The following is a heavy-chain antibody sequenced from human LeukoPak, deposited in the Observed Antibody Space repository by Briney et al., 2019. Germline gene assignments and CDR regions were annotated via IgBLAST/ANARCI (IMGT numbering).Heavy chain of an antibody. V-gene: IGHV1-69*05. CDR3: ARRRGRGGNDYFDY. CDR1: GGTFSSYA. D-gene: IGHD4-23*01. J-gene: IGHJ4*02. CDR2: IIPIFGTA. Sequence: SVKVSCKASGGTFSSYAISWVRQAPGQGLEWMGGIIPIFGTANYAQKFQGRVTITTDESTSTAYMELSSLRSEDTAVYYCARRRGRGGNDYFDYWGQGTLVTVSS.